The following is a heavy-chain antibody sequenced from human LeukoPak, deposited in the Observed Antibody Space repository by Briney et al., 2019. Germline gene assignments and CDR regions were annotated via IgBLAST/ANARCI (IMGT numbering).Heavy chain of an antibody. V-gene: IGHV1-18*01. J-gene: IGHJ3*02. Sequence: ASVKVSCKASGYTFRNYGLSWVRQAPGQGLEWMGWISAFNGNTNYAQKFQGRVTMTTDTSTSTAYMELRSLRSDDTAVYYCARGDDILTNAFDIWGQGTMLTVSS. CDR1: GYTFRNYG. D-gene: IGHD3-9*01. CDR2: ISAFNGNT. CDR3: ARGDDILTNAFDI.